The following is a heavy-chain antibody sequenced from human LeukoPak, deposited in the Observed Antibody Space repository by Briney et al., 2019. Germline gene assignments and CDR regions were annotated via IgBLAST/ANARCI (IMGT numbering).Heavy chain of an antibody. D-gene: IGHD4-11*01. V-gene: IGHV4-31*03. CDR3: ARRAIDYSTNWFDP. CDR1: GGSISSGGYY. CDR2: IYYSGST. Sequence: SETLSLTCTVSGGSISSGGYYWSWIRQHPGKGLEWIGYIYYSGSTYYNPSLKSRVTISVDTSKNQFSLKLSSVTAADTAVYYCARRAIDYSTNWFDPWGQGTLVTVSS. J-gene: IGHJ5*02.